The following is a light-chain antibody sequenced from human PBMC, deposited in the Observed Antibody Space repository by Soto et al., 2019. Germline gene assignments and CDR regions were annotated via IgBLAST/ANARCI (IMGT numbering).Light chain of an antibody. Sequence: IQLTQSPSSLSASVGDRVTITCRASQGISSSFAWYQQKPGKAPKLLIYGASTLQSGVPSRFSGSGSGALFTLTISSLQPKDFATYYCQQLNSFGPGTKVDIK. CDR3: QQLNS. V-gene: IGKV1-9*01. J-gene: IGKJ3*01. CDR2: GAS. CDR1: QGISSS.